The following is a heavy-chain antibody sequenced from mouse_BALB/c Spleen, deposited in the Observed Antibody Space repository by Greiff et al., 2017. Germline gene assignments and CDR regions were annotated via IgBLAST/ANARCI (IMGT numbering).Heavy chain of an antibody. Sequence: EVKVEESGGGLVQPGGSRKLSCAASGFTFSSFGMHWVRQAPEKGLEWVAYISSGSSTIYYADTVKGRFTISRDNPKNTLFLQMTSLRSEDTAMYYCARPNWDGYAMDYWGQGTSVTVSS. CDR2: ISSGSSTI. CDR3: ARPNWDGYAMDY. J-gene: IGHJ4*01. CDR1: GFTFSSFG. D-gene: IGHD4-1*01. V-gene: IGHV5-17*02.